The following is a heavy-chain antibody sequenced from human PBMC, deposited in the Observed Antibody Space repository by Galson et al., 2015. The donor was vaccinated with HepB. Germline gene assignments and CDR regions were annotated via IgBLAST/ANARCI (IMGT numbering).Heavy chain of an antibody. CDR3: ARAKCSSSWYLWCNWFDP. CDR2: ISYDGSNK. J-gene: IGHJ5*02. Sequence: SLRLSCAASGFTFSSYAMHWVRQAPGKGLEWVAVISYDGSNKYYADSVKGRFTISRDNSKNTLYLQMNSLRAEDTAVYYCARAKCSSSWYLWCNWFDPWGQGTLVTVSS. CDR1: GFTFSSYA. D-gene: IGHD6-13*01. V-gene: IGHV3-30-3*01.